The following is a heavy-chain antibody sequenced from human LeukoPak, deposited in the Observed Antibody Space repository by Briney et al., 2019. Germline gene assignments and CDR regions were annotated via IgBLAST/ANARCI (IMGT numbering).Heavy chain of an antibody. Sequence: PGGSLRLSCTVSGFTVSSNSMSWVRQAPGKGLEWVSFIYSGTTHYSDSVKGRFTISRDNSKNTLYLQMNSLRAEDTAVYYCARQAGAYSHPYDYWGQGTLVTVSS. J-gene: IGHJ4*02. CDR3: ARQAGAYSHPYDY. V-gene: IGHV3-53*01. CDR2: IYSGTT. CDR1: GFTVSSNS. D-gene: IGHD4/OR15-4a*01.